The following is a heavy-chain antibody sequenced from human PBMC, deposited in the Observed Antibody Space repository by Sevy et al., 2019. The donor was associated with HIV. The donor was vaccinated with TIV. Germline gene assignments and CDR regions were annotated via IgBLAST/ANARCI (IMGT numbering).Heavy chain of an antibody. D-gene: IGHD5-18*01. CDR1: GFTFSSYA. CDR3: ARDPVDTAMAVYYYYYYGMDV. CDR2: ISYDGSNK. V-gene: IGHV3-30-3*01. Sequence: GESLKISCAASGFTFSSYAMHWVRQAPGKGLEWVAVISYDGSNKYYADSVKGRFTISRDNSKNTLYLQMNSLRAEDTAVYYCARDPVDTAMAVYYYYYYGMDVWGQGTTVTVSS. J-gene: IGHJ6*02.